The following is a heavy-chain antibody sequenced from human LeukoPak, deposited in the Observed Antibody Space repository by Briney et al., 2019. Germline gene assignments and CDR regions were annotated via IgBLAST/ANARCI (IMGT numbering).Heavy chain of an antibody. V-gene: IGHV3-23*01. CDR2: ISGSGGST. CDR1: GFTFSSYG. J-gene: IGHJ4*02. D-gene: IGHD2-2*01. CDR3: AKDVRAGYCSSTSCFGDY. Sequence: PGGSLRLSCAASGFTFSSYGMSWVRQAPGRGLEWVSAISGSGGSTYYADSVKGRFTISRDNSKNTLYLQMNSLRAEDTAVYYCAKDVRAGYCSSTSCFGDYWGQGTLVTVSS.